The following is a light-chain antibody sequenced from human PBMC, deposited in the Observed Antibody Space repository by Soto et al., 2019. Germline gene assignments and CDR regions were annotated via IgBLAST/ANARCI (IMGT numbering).Light chain of an antibody. CDR2: EVI. V-gene: IGLV2-14*01. Sequence: QSVLTQPASVSGSPGQSITISCTGTSDYNCVSWYQHHPGKAPNIMLYEVINRPSGVSNRFSGSKSGNTASLTISGLQAEDEAHYYCSSYTSTINVFGGGTKLTVL. CDR3: SSYTSTINV. CDR1: SDYNC. J-gene: IGLJ3*02.